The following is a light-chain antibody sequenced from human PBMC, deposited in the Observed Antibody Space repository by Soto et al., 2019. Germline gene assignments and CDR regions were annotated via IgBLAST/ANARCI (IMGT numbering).Light chain of an antibody. V-gene: IGLV2-14*01. CDR3: SSHTSTTLVV. CDR1: SSDIGAYNY. J-gene: IGLJ2*01. Sequence: QSALTQPASVSGSPGQSITISCAGTSSDIGAYNYVSWYQQYPGKAPKLMIHDVSNRPSGVSTRFSGSKSGNTASLTISGLQAEDEADYYCSSHTSTTLVVFGGGTKLTVL. CDR2: DVS.